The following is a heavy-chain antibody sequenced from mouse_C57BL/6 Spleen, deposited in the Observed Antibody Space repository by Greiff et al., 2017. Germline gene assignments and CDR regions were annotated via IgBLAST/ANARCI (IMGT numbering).Heavy chain of an antibody. J-gene: IGHJ3*01. CDR1: GYTFTSYW. V-gene: IGHV1-74*01. Sequence: VQLQQPGAELVKPGASVTVSCKASGYTFTSYWMHWVRQRPGQGLEWIGRIHPSDSDTKSNQKFRGEDTLTVDKSTSTTYLQLDSLTSEDSAVYYCDIKEFAYWGQGTLVTVSA. CDR2: IHPSDSDT. CDR3: DIKEFAY.